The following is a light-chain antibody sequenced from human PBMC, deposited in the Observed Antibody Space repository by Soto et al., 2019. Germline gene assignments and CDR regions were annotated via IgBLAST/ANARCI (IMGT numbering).Light chain of an antibody. Sequence: EIVLTQSPATLSLSPGERATLSCRASQGVRSYLAWYQQKPGQAPRLLIYDASNRATGIPARFSGSGPGTDFTLTISSLEPEDFAVYYCQQRSNWPWTFGQGTKVEIK. V-gene: IGKV3D-11*01. J-gene: IGKJ1*01. CDR1: QGVRSY. CDR2: DAS. CDR3: QQRSNWPWT.